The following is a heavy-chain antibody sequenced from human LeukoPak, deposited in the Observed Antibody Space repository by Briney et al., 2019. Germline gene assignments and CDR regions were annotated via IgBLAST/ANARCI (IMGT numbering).Heavy chain of an antibody. V-gene: IGHV3-23*01. Sequence: GGSLRLSCAASGFTLSSDAMSWVRQAPGKGLEWVSAISGSGGSTYYADSVKGRFTISRDNSKNTLYLQMNSLRAEDTAVYYCVKGGLGRSSTSCFDYWGQGTLVTVSS. CDR1: GFTLSSDA. D-gene: IGHD2-2*01. CDR3: VKGGLGRSSTSCFDY. J-gene: IGHJ4*02. CDR2: ISGSGGST.